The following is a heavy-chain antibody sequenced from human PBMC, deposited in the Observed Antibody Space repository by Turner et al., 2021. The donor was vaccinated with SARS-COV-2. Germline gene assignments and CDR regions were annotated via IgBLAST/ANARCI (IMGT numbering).Heavy chain of an antibody. D-gene: IGHD2-15*01. CDR1: GFTFSSYG. V-gene: IGHV3-33*06. J-gene: IGHJ4*02. CDR2: IWYDGSNK. Sequence: QVQLVESGGGVVQPGRSLRLSCAASGFTFSSYGMHWVRQAPGKGLEWVAVIWYDGSNKYYADSVKGRFTISRDNSKNTLYLQMNSLRAEDTAVYYCAKGLGGYCSGGSCYSGIVDYWGQGTLVTVSS. CDR3: AKGLGGYCSGGSCYSGIVDY.